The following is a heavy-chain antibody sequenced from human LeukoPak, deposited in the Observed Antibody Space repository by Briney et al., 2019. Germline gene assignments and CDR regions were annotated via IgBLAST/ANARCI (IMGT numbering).Heavy chain of an antibody. D-gene: IGHD5-24*01. CDR2: AYFRSKWYY. J-gene: IGHJ6*03. Sequence: SQTLSLTCVSFGDSVSSSSAGWNWIRQSPSRGLEWLGRAYFRSKWYYDYEVAVKSRITLNPNTSKNQFSLQLNCVTPEDTAVYYCARDRRGYNSSLYMDVWGKGTTVTVSS. V-gene: IGHV6-1*01. CDR3: ARDRRGYNSSLYMDV. CDR1: GDSVSSSSAG.